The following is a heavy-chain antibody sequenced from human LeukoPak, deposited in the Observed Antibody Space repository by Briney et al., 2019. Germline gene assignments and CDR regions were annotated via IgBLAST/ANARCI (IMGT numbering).Heavy chain of an antibody. CDR2: IIPIFGTA. J-gene: IGHJ6*03. D-gene: IGHD4-17*01. CDR1: GGTFSSYT. V-gene: IGHV1-69*13. CDR3: ARGERDYGDHMDV. Sequence: SVKVSCKASGGTFSSYTISWVRQVPGQGLEWMGGIIPIFGTANYAQKFQGRVTITADESTSTAYMELSSLRSEDTAVYYCARGERDYGDHMDVWGKGTTVTVSS.